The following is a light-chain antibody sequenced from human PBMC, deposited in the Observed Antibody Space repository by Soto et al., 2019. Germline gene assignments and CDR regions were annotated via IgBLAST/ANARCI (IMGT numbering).Light chain of an antibody. V-gene: IGKV3-15*01. CDR3: QQYTNWPPNT. CDR2: GAS. J-gene: IGKJ5*01. Sequence: EIVMTQSPATLSVSPGESATLSCRASQSVSSNLAWYQQRSGQAPRLLIYGASTRATGVPARFSGRGSGTEFTLTISSLQSEDFAVYYCQQYTNWPPNTFGQGTRLEIK. CDR1: QSVSSN.